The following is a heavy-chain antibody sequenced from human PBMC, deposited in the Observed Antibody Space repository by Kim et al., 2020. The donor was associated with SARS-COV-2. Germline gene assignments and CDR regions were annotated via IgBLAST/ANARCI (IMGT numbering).Heavy chain of an antibody. V-gene: IGHV3-49*03. CDR2: IRSKAYGGTT. CDR3: TRDRDLWFGELLRAIHGMDV. D-gene: IGHD3-10*01. Sequence: GGSLRLSCTASGFTFGDYAMSWFRQAPGKGLEWVGFIRSKAYGGTTEYAASVKGRFTISRDDSKSIAYLQMNSLKTEDTAVYYCTRDRDLWFGELLRAIHGMDVWGQGTTVTVSS. J-gene: IGHJ6*02. CDR1: GFTFGDYA.